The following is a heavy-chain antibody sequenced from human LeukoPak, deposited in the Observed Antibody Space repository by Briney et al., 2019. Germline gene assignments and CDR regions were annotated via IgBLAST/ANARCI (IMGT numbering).Heavy chain of an antibody. CDR3: AKDLGSYFHAFDI. Sequence: PGGSLRLSXAASGFTFSSYAMSWVRQAPGKGLEWVSAISGSGGSTYYADSVKGRFTISRDNSKNTLYLQMNSLRAEDTAVYYCAKDLGSYFHAFDIWGQGTMVTVSS. CDR2: ISGSGGST. J-gene: IGHJ3*02. D-gene: IGHD1-26*01. V-gene: IGHV3-23*01. CDR1: GFTFSSYA.